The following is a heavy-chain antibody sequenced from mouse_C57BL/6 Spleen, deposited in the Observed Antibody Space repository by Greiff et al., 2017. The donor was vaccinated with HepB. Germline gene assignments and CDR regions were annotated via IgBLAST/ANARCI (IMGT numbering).Heavy chain of an antibody. CDR1: GFSLSTSGMG. D-gene: IGHD1-2*01. CDR3: ARSRSGTATPLYYAMDY. Sequence: QVTLKESGPGILQSSQTLSLTCSFSGFSLSTSGMGVSWIRQPSGKGLEWLAHIYWDDDKRYNPSLKSRLTISKDTSRNQVFLKITSVDTADTATYYCARSRSGTATPLYYAMDYWGQGTSVTVSS. J-gene: IGHJ4*01. V-gene: IGHV8-12*01. CDR2: IYWDDDK.